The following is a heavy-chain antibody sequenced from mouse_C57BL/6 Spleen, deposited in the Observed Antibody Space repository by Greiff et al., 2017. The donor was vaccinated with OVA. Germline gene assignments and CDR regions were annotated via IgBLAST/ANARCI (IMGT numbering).Heavy chain of an antibody. CDR1: GYTFTSYW. V-gene: IGHV1-61*01. CDR3: ASPIYDGYYGPFAY. CDR2: IYPSDSET. Sequence: QVQLQQPGAELVRPGSSVKLSCKASGYTFTSYWMDWVKQRPGQGLEWIGNIYPSDSETHYNQKFKDKATLTVDKSSSTAYMQLSSLTSEDSAVYYCASPIYDGYYGPFAYWGQGTLVTVSA. D-gene: IGHD2-3*01. J-gene: IGHJ3*01.